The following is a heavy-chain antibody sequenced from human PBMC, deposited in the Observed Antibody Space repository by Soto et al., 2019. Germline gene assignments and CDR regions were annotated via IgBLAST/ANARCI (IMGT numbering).Heavy chain of an antibody. J-gene: IGHJ5*02. V-gene: IGHV3-30*18. CDR1: GFTFSSYG. D-gene: IGHD3-10*01. CDR2: ISYDGSNK. Sequence: QVQLVESGGGVVQPGRSLRLSCAASGFTFSSYGMHWVRQAPGKGLEWVAVISYDGSNKYYADSVKGRFTISRDNSKNTLYLQMNSLRAEDTAVYYCAKDLYYYVSGSYFRGGFDPWGQGTLVTVSS. CDR3: AKDLYYYVSGSYFRGGFDP.